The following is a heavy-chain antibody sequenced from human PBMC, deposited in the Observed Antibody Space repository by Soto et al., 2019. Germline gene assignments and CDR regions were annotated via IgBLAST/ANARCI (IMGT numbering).Heavy chain of an antibody. CDR2: ISVGSGHI. CDR3: ARDRQGVVVPAANRGGMDV. Sequence: PGGSLRLSCAASGFTFSSYSMNWVRQAPGKGLEWVSSISVGSGHIYYADSVKGRFTISRDNAKNSLYLQMNSLRAEDTAVYYCARDRQGVVVPAANRGGMDVWGQGTTVTVSS. V-gene: IGHV3-21*06. D-gene: IGHD2-2*01. CDR1: GFTFSSYS. J-gene: IGHJ6*02.